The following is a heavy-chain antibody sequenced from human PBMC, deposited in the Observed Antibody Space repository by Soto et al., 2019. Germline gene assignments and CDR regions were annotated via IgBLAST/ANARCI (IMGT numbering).Heavy chain of an antibody. CDR3: ARDRDSSGWSDAFDI. Sequence: SETLSLTCAVSSGSISSSNWWSWVRQPPGKGLEWIGEIYHSGSTNYNPSLKSRVTISVDKSENQFSLKLSSVTAADTAVYYCARDRDSSGWSDAFDIWGQGTMVTVSS. CDR1: SGSISSSNW. V-gene: IGHV4-4*02. CDR2: IYHSGST. J-gene: IGHJ3*02. D-gene: IGHD6-19*01.